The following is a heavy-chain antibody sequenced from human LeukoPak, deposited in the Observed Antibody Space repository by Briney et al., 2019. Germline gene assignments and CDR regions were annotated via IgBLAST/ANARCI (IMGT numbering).Heavy chain of an antibody. J-gene: IGHJ6*03. Sequence: GGSLRLSCAASGFTFSNYGMHWVRQAPGKGLEWVAVISYDGSNKYYADSVKGRFTISRDNSKNTLYLQMNSLRAEDTAVYYCAHISTTSYMDVWGKGTTVTVSS. CDR1: GFTFSNYG. V-gene: IGHV3-30*19. CDR2: ISYDGSNK. D-gene: IGHD4-11*01. CDR3: AHISTTSYMDV.